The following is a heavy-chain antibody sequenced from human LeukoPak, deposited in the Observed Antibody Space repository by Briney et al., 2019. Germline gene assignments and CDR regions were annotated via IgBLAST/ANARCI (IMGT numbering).Heavy chain of an antibody. V-gene: IGHV1-2*02. CDR2: INPKSGDT. J-gene: IGHJ3*02. D-gene: IGHD6-6*01. CDR1: GYRFTGYY. Sequence: GASVKVSCKASGYRFTGYYMHWVRQAPGQGLEWMAWINPKSGDTFFAPKFQGRVTITRDTSISTAYMELSRLRSDDTAVYYCARGRYSSSYRDAFDIWGQGTMVTVSS. CDR3: ARGRYSSSYRDAFDI.